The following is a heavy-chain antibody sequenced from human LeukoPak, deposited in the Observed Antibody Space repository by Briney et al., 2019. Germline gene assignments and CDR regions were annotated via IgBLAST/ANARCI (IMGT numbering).Heavy chain of an antibody. D-gene: IGHD3-10*01. J-gene: IGHJ3*02. V-gene: IGHV4-34*01. CDR3: ARGPDYYDAFDI. Sequence: SETLSLTCAVYGGSFSGYYWSWIRQPPGKGLEWIGEINHSGSTNYNPSLKSRVTISVDTSKNQFSLKLSSVTAADTAVYYCARGPDYYDAFDIWGQGTVVTVSS. CDR2: INHSGST. CDR1: GGSFSGYY.